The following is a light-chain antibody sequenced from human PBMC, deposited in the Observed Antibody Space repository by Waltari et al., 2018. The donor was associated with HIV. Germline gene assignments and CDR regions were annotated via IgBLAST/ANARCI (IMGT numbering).Light chain of an antibody. CDR3: SSYSASGTLVL. J-gene: IGLJ2*01. V-gene: IGLV2-14*01. Sequence: QSALTQPASVSGSPGQSISISCSGTSSYVGASDYVSWYHQHPGEAPTLILYEVKKRPSGISNRFSGSKSGNTASLTISGLQVEDEAHYYCSSYSASGTLVLFGGGTRLTVL. CDR2: EVK. CDR1: SSYVGASDY.